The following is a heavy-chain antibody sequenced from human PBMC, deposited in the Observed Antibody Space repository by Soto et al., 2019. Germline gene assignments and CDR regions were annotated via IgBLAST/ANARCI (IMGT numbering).Heavy chain of an antibody. J-gene: IGHJ4*02. V-gene: IGHV3-48*01. CDR2: ISYDSSKPI. CDR3: ARDLWDDLAGGESDY. D-gene: IGHD3-16*01. Sequence: EVQLVESGGGLVQPGGSLRLSCAASGFRFSSFGMNWVRQAPGKGLEWVSYISYDSSKPIYYAESVKGRFTISRDNAKNSLYLQMNSLRAEDTAVYYCARDLWDDLAGGESDYWGQGTLVIASS. CDR1: GFRFSSFG.